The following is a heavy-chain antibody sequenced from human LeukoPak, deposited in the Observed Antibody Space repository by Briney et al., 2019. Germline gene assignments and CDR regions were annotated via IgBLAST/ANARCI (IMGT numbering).Heavy chain of an antibody. V-gene: IGHV1-8*01. CDR2: MNPNSGNT. CDR1: GYTFTSYD. J-gene: IGHJ6*03. Sequence: ASVKVSCKASGYTFTSYDINWVRQATGQGLEWMGWMNPNSGNTGYAQKFQGRVTMTRNTSISTAYMGLSSLRSEDTAVYYCARVLYYYDSSGYYSWYMDVWGKGTTVTISS. CDR3: ARVLYYYDSSGYYSWYMDV. D-gene: IGHD3-22*01.